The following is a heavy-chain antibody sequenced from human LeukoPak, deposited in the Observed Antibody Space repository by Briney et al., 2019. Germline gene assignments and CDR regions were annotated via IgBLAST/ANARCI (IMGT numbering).Heavy chain of an antibody. CDR3: AAAGMDY. J-gene: IGHJ4*02. CDR1: GLIFSNYW. CDR2: IEQDGSEK. D-gene: IGHD6-19*01. Sequence: PGGSLRLSCAASGLIFSNYWVTWARQAPGKGLEWVANIEQDGSEKYYVDSVKGRFTISRDNAKKSLYLQMNSLRAEDTAVYYCAAAGMDYWGQGTLVTVSS. V-gene: IGHV3-7*01.